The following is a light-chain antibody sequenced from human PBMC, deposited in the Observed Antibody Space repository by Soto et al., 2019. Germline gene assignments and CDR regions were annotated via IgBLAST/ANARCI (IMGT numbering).Light chain of an antibody. CDR1: QIISTDS. CDR2: ATS. J-gene: IGKJ2*01. Sequence: EIVLTQSPGTLSLSPGERATLSCRASQIISTDSLAWYQHKPGQAPRLLIYATSSRATVIPDRLSGSGSGTDFTLTISRLEPEDFAVYYFQHNSFGQGTRLEIK. V-gene: IGKV3-20*01. CDR3: QHNS.